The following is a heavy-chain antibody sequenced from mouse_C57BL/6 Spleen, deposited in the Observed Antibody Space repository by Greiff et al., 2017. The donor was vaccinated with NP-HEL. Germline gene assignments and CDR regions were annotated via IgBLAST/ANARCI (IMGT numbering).Heavy chain of an antibody. Sequence: QVQLQQSGAELARPGASVKLSCKASGYTFTSYGISWVKQRTGQGLEWIGEIYPRSGNTYYNEKFKGKATLTADKSSSTAYMELRSRTSEDSAVYFCARKGRDWYFDVWGTGTTVTVSS. CDR3: ARKGRDWYFDV. CDR2: IYPRSGNT. CDR1: GYTFTSYG. J-gene: IGHJ1*03. V-gene: IGHV1-81*01.